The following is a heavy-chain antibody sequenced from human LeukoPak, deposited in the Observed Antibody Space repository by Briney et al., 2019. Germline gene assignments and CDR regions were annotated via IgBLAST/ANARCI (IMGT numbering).Heavy chain of an antibody. CDR3: ARNSYCSSTSCYDEHFDY. CDR1: GFTFSSYW. J-gene: IGHJ4*02. Sequence: GGSLRLSCAAPGFTFSSYWMHWVRQAPGKGLVWVSRINSDGSSTSYADSVKGRFTISRDNAKNTLYLQMNSLRAEDTAVYYCARNSYCSSTSCYDEHFDYWGQGTLVTVSS. D-gene: IGHD2-2*01. CDR2: INSDGSST. V-gene: IGHV3-74*01.